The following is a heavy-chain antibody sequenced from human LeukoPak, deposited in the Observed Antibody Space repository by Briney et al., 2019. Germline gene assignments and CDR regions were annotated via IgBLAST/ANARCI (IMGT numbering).Heavy chain of an antibody. Sequence: GGSLRLSCAASGFTFSSYAMSWVRQAPGEGLEWVSAISGSGGSTYYADSVKGRSTISRDNSKNTLYLQMNSLRAEDTAVYYCAKDGFLWFGELPNWGQGTLVTVSS. D-gene: IGHD3-10*01. CDR3: AKDGFLWFGELPN. J-gene: IGHJ4*02. V-gene: IGHV3-23*01. CDR2: ISGSGGST. CDR1: GFTFSSYA.